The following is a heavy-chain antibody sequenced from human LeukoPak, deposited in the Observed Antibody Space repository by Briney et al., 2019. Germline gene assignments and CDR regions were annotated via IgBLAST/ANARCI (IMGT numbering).Heavy chain of an antibody. V-gene: IGHV3-23*01. Sequence: GGSLRLSCAASGCTFSSYAMSWVRQAPGKGLEWVSAISGSGGSTYYADSVKGRFTISRDNSKNTLYLQMNSLRAEDTAVYYCAKDAVGYCSSTSCYDSYTSYFDYWGQGTLVTVSS. J-gene: IGHJ4*02. D-gene: IGHD2-2*01. CDR1: GCTFSSYA. CDR3: AKDAVGYCSSTSCYDSYTSYFDY. CDR2: ISGSGGST.